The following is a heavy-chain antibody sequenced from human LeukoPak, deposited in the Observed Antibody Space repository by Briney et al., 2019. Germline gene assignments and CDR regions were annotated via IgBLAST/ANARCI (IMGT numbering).Heavy chain of an antibody. J-gene: IGHJ6*02. CDR3: AKAEGGYYYYGMDV. D-gene: IGHD1-14*01. V-gene: IGHV3-30*18. CDR1: GFPFSSYG. CDR2: ISNDGGDK. Sequence: PGGSLRLSCAASGFPFSSYGMHWVRQAPGKGLEWVGVISNDGGDKYYADSVKGRFTISRDNSKNTVYLQMNSLRAEDTAVYYCAKAEGGYYYYGMDVWGQGTTVTVSS.